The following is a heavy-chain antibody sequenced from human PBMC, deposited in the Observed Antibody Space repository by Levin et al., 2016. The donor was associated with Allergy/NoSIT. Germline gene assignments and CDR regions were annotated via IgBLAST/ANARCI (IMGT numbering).Heavy chain of an antibody. V-gene: IGHV4-39*01. CDR3: ASGSGWYDY. J-gene: IGHJ4*02. CDR2: IYYSGST. Sequence: WIRQPPGKGLEWIGSIYYSGSTYYNPSLKSRVTISVDTSKNQFSLKLSSVTAADTAAYYCASGSGWYDYWGQGTLVTVSS. D-gene: IGHD6-19*01.